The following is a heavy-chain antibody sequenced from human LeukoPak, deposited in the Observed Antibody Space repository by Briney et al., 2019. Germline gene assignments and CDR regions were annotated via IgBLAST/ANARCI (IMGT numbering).Heavy chain of an antibody. CDR2: IIPIFGTA. D-gene: IGHD2-15*01. CDR1: GGTFSSYA. J-gene: IGHJ6*04. V-gene: IGHV1-69*06. Sequence: SVKVSCKASGGTFSSYAISWVRQAPGQGLEWMGGIIPIFGTANYAQKFQGRVTITADKSTSTAYVELSSLRSEDTAVYYCARDGRGIWGVVVVAASYGMDVWGKGTTVTVSS. CDR3: ARDGRGIWGVVVVAASYGMDV.